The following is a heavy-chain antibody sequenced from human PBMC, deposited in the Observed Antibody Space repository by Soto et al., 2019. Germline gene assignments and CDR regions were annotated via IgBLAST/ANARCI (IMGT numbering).Heavy chain of an antibody. D-gene: IGHD3-22*01. CDR3: AKGSPYESEYGSATNWYLDL. V-gene: IGHV3-30*18. CDR2: IGYDGNNK. CDR1: GFSFSRYG. Sequence: QVQLAESGGGVVQPGRSLRLSCAASGFSFSRYGMHWVRQAPGKGLEWMTVIGYDGNNKYYIDSVKGRFTVSRDNSKNTLYLHMNRLRVDDTAVYYCAKGSPYESEYGSATNWYLDLWGRGTLVTVSS. J-gene: IGHJ2*01.